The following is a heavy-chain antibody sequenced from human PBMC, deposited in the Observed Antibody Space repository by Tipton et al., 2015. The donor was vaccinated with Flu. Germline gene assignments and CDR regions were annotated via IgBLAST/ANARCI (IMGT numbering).Heavy chain of an antibody. CDR2: IYHTGSI. Sequence: LRLSCSVSGDSIGSGYYWGWIRQPPGQGLEWIGNIYHTGSIYYKSSLKSRATISVDTSKNQFSLKLSSVTAADTAVYYCAMYYYDSSAYYSQGWFDYWG. J-gene: IGHJ5*01. CDR3: AMYYYDSSAYYSQGWFDY. CDR1: GDSIGSGYY. D-gene: IGHD3-22*01. V-gene: IGHV4-38-2*01.